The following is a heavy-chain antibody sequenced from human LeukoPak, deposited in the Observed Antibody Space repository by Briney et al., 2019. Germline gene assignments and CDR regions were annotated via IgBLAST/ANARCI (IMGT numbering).Heavy chain of an antibody. D-gene: IGHD2-15*01. CDR3: ARQRGGGNWAFDI. V-gene: IGHV4-39*01. CDR1: GGSIPSGDYW. J-gene: IGHJ3*02. Sequence: PSETLSLTCIVSGGSIPSGDYWWGWIRRPPGKALEWIASIYYTGSTYYNPSLKSRVTVSVDTSKNQFSLKLSSVTAADTSVYYCARQRGGGNWAFDIWGQGTMVTVYS. CDR2: IYYTGST.